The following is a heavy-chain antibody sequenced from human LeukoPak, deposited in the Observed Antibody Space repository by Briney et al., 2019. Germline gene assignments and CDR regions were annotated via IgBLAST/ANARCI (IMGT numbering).Heavy chain of an antibody. V-gene: IGHV4-59*01. CDR3: AREGFRYCSSTSCYLGEDAFDI. CDR2: IYYSGST. J-gene: IGHJ3*02. CDR1: GGSISSYY. Sequence: SETLSLTCTVSGGSISSYYWSWIRQPPGKGLEWIGYIYYSGSTNYNPSLKSRITISVDTSENQFSLKLSSVTAADTAVYYCAREGFRYCSSTSCYLGEDAFDIWGQGTMVTVSS. D-gene: IGHD2-2*01.